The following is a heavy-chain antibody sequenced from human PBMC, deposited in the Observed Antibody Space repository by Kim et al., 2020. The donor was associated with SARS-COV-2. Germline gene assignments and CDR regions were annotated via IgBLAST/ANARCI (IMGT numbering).Heavy chain of an antibody. V-gene: IGHV1-2*04. D-gene: IGHD2-8*01. CDR1: GYTFTGYY. J-gene: IGHJ6*02. CDR2: INPNSGGT. CDR3: ASGVLGRRGWGNYGMDV. Sequence: ASVKVSCKASGYTFTGYYMHWVRQAPGQGLEWMGWINPNSGGTNYAQKFQGWVTMTRDTSIGTAYMELSRLRSDDTAVYYCASGVLGRRGWGNYGMDVWGQGTTVTVSS.